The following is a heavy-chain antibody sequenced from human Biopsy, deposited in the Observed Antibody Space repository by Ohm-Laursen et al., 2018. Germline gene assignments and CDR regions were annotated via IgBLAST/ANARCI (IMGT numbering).Heavy chain of an antibody. CDR1: GFTFSSYS. CDR3: ARGRTGG. Sequence: SLRLSCAAPGFTFSSYSMNWVRQAPGKGLEWASFISSGSSPIYYADSVKGRFTISRDDAKNSLYLQMNSLRAEDTAVYYCARGRTGGWGQGTLVTVSS. J-gene: IGHJ4*02. D-gene: IGHD1/OR15-1a*01. V-gene: IGHV3-48*01. CDR2: ISSGSSPI.